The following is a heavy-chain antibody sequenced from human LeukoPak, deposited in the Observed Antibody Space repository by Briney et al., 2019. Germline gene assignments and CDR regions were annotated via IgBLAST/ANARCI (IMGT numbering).Heavy chain of an antibody. J-gene: IGHJ4*02. CDR2: IYPGDSDT. CDR3: ARRAIVGYCSSTSCSYYFDY. Sequence: GESLKISCQGSGYSFTSYWIGWVRQMPGKGLEWMGIIYPGDSDTRYSPSFQGQVTISADKSISTAYLQWSSLKASDTAMYYCARRAIVGYCSSTSCSYYFDYWGQGTVVTVSS. CDR1: GYSFTSYW. V-gene: IGHV5-51*01. D-gene: IGHD2-2*01.